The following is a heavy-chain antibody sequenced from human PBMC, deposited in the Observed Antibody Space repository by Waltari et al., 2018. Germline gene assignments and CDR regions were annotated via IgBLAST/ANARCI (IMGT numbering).Heavy chain of an antibody. CDR3: TRGPPITIFGVVCGY. V-gene: IGHV1-2*02. D-gene: IGHD3-3*01. CDR2: INTNSGAT. Sequence: QVQLVQSGAEEKKPGASVRVSCRASGYNFTGYYLHWVRQAPGQGLEWMGWINTNSGATNDAQQFQGRVTLTTDTSISTAYMELSSLRSDDTAVYYCTRGPPITIFGVVCGYWGQGALVTVS. J-gene: IGHJ4*02. CDR1: GYNFTGYY.